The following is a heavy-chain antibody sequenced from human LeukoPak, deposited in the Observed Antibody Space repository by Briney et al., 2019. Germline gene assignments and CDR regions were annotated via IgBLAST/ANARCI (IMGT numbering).Heavy chain of an antibody. D-gene: IGHD1-26*01. CDR3: ARRREVGATYYFDY. V-gene: IGHV4-59*08. CDR1: GGSISSYY. CDR2: IYYSGST. Sequence: SETLSPTCTVSGGSISSYYWSWIRQPPGKGLEWIGYIYYSGSTNYNPSLKSRVTISVDTSKNQFSLKLSSVTAADTAVYYCARRREVGATYYFDYWGQGTLVTVSS. J-gene: IGHJ4*02.